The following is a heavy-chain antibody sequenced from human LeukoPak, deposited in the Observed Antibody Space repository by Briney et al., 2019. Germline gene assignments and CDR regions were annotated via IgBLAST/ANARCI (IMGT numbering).Heavy chain of an antibody. CDR2: INPGGSSI. V-gene: IGHV3-74*01. D-gene: IGHD1-14*01. CDR3: ARSNQADDY. Sequence: GGSLRVSCAASGFTFSSYWMHWVRQVPGKGLVWVARINPGGSSITYADSVKGRFTFSRDNAKNTLYLQMDSLSDEDTGVYYCARSNQADDYWGQGTLVSVSS. CDR1: GFTFSSYW. J-gene: IGHJ4*02.